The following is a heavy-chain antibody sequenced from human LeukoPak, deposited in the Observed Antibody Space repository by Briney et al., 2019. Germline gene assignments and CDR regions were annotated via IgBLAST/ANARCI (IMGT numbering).Heavy chain of an antibody. CDR1: GYTFTGYY. J-gene: IGHJ4*02. D-gene: IGHD2-2*02. CDR3: ARGVGRGYAIRGEDY. CDR2: INPNSGGT. V-gene: IGHV1-2*06. Sequence: ALVKVSCKASGYTFTGYYMHWVRQAPGQGLEWMGRINPNSGGTNYAQKFQGRVTMTRDTSISTAYMELSRLRSDDTAVYYCARGVGRGYAIRGEDYWGQGALVTVSS.